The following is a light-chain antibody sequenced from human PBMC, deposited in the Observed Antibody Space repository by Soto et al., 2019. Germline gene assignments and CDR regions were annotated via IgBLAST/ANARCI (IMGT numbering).Light chain of an antibody. J-gene: IGKJ1*01. CDR2: GVS. CDR3: QQYSISST. V-gene: IGKV3-20*01. CDR1: QRVSSSS. Sequence: EIVLTQSPATLSLSPGERATLSCRASQRVSSSSLAWYQHKPGQSPRLLIFGVSSRATDIPDRFSGSGSGTDFTLTINRLEPEDFAVYYCQQYSISSTFSQGAKVEIK.